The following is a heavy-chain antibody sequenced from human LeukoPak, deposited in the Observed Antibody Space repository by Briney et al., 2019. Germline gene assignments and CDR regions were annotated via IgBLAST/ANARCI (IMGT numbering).Heavy chain of an antibody. V-gene: IGHV1-8*01. Sequence: ASVKVSCKASGYTFTSYDINWVRQATGQGLEWMGWMNPNSGNTGYAQKFQGRVTMTRNTSISTAYMELSSLRSEDTAVYYCAIGYSSLGEYFQHWGQGTLVTVSS. CDR1: GYTFTSYD. D-gene: IGHD6-19*01. J-gene: IGHJ1*01. CDR2: MNPNSGNT. CDR3: AIGYSSLGEYFQH.